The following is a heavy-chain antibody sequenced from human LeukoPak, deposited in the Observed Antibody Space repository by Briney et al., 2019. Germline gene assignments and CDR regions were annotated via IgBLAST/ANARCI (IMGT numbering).Heavy chain of an antibody. Sequence: SETLSLTCTVFGGSISSYYWSWIRQPAGKGLEWIGRIYTSGSTNYNPSLKSRVTMSVDTSKNQFSLKLSSVTAADTAVYYCARERGYSFSARYYYMDVWGKGTTVTVSS. V-gene: IGHV4-4*07. D-gene: IGHD5-18*01. CDR1: GGSISSYY. CDR3: ARERGYSFSARYYYMDV. J-gene: IGHJ6*03. CDR2: IYTSGST.